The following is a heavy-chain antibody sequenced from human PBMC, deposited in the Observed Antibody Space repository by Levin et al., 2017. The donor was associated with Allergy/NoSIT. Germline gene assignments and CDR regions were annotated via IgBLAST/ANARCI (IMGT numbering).Heavy chain of an antibody. CDR1: GFTVSSNY. CDR3: ARGCGGSCYFNYYYMDV. V-gene: IGHV3-66*02. J-gene: IGHJ6*03. CDR2: IYSGGST. D-gene: IGHD2-15*01. Sequence: GGSLRLSCAASGFTVSSNYMSWVRQAPGKGLEWVSVIYSGGSTYYADSVKGRFTISRDNSKNTLYLQMNSLRAEDTAVYYCARGCGGSCYFNYYYMDVWGKGTTVTVSS.